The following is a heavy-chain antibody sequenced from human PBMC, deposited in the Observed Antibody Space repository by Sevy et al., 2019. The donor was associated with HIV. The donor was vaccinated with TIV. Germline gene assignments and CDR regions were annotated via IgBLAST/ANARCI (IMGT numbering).Heavy chain of an antibody. CDR1: GFTVSSNY. J-gene: IGHJ4*02. D-gene: IGHD5-18*01. Sequence: GGSLRLSCAASGFTVSSNYMSWVRQAPGKGLEWVSVIYSGRSTYYADSVKGRFTISRDNSKNTLYLQMNSLRAEDTAVYYCASRIQLWSPFDYWGQGTLVTVSS. CDR3: ASRIQLWSPFDY. V-gene: IGHV3-53*01. CDR2: IYSGRST.